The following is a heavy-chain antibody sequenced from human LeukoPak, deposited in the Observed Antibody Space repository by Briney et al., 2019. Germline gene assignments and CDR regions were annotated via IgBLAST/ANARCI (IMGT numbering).Heavy chain of an antibody. Sequence: GGSLRLSCAASGFTFSNYGMHWVRQAPGKGLQWVAVIWYDGSNEYYTGSVKGRFTISRDNAHNTLYLQVNSLRAEDTAVYYCARGSQSTWGFFAYWGQGTRVTVSS. CDR1: GFTFSNYG. V-gene: IGHV3-33*01. CDR3: ARGSQSTWGFFAY. CDR2: IWYDGSNE. D-gene: IGHD1-1*01. J-gene: IGHJ4*02.